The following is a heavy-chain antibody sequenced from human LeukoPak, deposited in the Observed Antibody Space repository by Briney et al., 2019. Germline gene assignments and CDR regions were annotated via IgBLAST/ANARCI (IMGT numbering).Heavy chain of an antibody. CDR2: IYYSGST. J-gene: IGHJ4*02. CDR3: AGQTYYYDSSGYHTHFDY. V-gene: IGHV4-59*08. Sequence: PSETLSLTCTVSGGSISSYHWSWIRQPPGKGLEWIGYIYYSGSTNYNPSLKSRVTISVDTSKNQFSLKLSSVTAADTAVYYCAGQTYYYDSSGYHTHFDYWGQGTLVTVSS. D-gene: IGHD3-22*01. CDR1: GGSISSYH.